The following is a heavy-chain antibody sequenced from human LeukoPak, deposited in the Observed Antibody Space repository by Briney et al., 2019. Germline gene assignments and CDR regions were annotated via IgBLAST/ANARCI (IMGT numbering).Heavy chain of an antibody. CDR1: GGSINSYY. D-gene: IGHD3-10*01. CDR3: ARRVGFYGSGSLNYFDP. Sequence: SETLSLTCTVSGGSINSYYWSWIRQPPGKGLEWIGSIFRTGSTYYSASLKSRVSISVDTSKNHIALKLTSVTASDTAVYFCARRVGFYGSGSLNYFDPWGQGILVSVS. CDR2: IFRTGST. V-gene: IGHV4-39*02. J-gene: IGHJ5*01.